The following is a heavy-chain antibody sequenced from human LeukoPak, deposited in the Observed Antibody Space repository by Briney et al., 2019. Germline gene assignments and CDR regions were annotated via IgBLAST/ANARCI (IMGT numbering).Heavy chain of an antibody. CDR1: GGSMSSSNW. CDR2: IYHSGSI. V-gene: IGHV4-4*02. D-gene: IGHD3-10*01. CDR3: ARVTGMVRGRWFDP. Sequence: SGTLSLICAVSGGSMSSSNWRSWVGQPPGKGLEWIGEIYHSGSINYNPSLKSRVTISVDKSKNQFSLKLSSVTAADTAVYYCARVTGMVRGRWFDPWGQGTLVTVSS. J-gene: IGHJ5*02.